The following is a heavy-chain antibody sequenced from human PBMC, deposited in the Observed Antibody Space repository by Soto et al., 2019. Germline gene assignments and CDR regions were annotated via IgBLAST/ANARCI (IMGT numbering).Heavy chain of an antibody. V-gene: IGHV3-7*01. J-gene: IGHJ4*02. CDR3: ARSMGNFIAVAPGDY. CDR2: IKQDGSEK. CDR1: GFNFNRYW. Sequence: GGSLRLSCAASGFNFNRYWLNLVRQAPGKGLEWVANIKQDGSEKYYVDSVKGRFTISRDNAKNSLYLQMNSLRGEDTAVYYCARSMGNFIAVAPGDYWGQGTLVTVSS. D-gene: IGHD6-19*01.